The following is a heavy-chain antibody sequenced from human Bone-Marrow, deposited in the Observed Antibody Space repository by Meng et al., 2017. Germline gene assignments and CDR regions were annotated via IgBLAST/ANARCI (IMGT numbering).Heavy chain of an antibody. V-gene: IGHV3-11*01. J-gene: IGHJ4*02. CDR2: ISSISSTI. CDR3: ARLGGSTRGEH. CDR1: GFTFSDFY. Sequence: GGSLRLSCAASGFTFSDFYMSWIRQAPGKGLEWVSSISSISSTIYYADSVKGRFTVSRDNAKNSLYLQMNSLRAEDKAVYYGARLGGSTRGEHWGQGTLVTVSS. D-gene: IGHD2-15*01.